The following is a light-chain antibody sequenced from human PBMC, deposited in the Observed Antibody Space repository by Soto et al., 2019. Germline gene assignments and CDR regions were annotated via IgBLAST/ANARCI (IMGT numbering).Light chain of an antibody. CDR3: QQYYGTPYT. Sequence: EIVLTQSPATLSLSPGERATLSCRASRSVGNNLAWYQKKPGQAPGLLIYAASTRATGIPARFSGSGSGTDFTLTISSLEPEDFAVYYCQQYYGTPYTFGQGTKLEIK. CDR1: RSVGNN. J-gene: IGKJ2*01. CDR2: AAS. V-gene: IGKV3-11*01.